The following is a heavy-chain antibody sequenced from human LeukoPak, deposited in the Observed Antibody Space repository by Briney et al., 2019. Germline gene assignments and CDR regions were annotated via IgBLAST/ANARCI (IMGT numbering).Heavy chain of an antibody. CDR1: GYTFTSYG. D-gene: IGHD3-16*01. Sequence: ASVKVSCKASGYTFTSYGISWVRQAPGQGLEWMGWINAYNGNTNYAQNLQGRVTMTTDTSTSTAYMELRSLRSDDTAVYYCAREGAVPYYFDYWGQGTLATVSS. V-gene: IGHV1-18*01. J-gene: IGHJ4*02. CDR3: AREGAVPYYFDY. CDR2: INAYNGNT.